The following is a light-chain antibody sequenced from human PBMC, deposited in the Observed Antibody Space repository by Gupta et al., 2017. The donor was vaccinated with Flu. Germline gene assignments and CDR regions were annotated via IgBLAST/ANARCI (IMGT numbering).Light chain of an antibody. CDR1: QRISNY. J-gene: IGKJ4*01. CDR2: AAS. CDR3: QQRNSSPLT. Sequence: DIQLTKSPSCRSASVGHIFTSTSRAIQRISNYLAWYQQKPGKAPKLLIYAASTLQSGVPSRFSGSGSGTEFTLTISSLQPEDFATYYCQQRNSSPLTFGGGTKVEIK. V-gene: IGKV1-9*01.